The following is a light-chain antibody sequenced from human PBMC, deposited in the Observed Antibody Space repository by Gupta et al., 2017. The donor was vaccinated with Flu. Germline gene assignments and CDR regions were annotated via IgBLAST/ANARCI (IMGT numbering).Light chain of an antibody. CDR1: QGIGND. CDR2: AAS. J-gene: IGKJ1*01. Sequence: DIQMTHSPSSLSASVGDRVTITCRASQGIGNDLGWYQQKPGKAPKRLIYAASRVKSGVPSRFSGSGSGTEFTLTISSRQPEDFATYYCPHQNSSPRTFGQGTEVDIK. CDR3: PHQNSSPRT. V-gene: IGKV1-17*01.